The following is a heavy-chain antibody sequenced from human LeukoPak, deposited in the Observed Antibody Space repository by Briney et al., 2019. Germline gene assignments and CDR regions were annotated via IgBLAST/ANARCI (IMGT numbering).Heavy chain of an antibody. CDR2: INQDGSEK. CDR1: GLTFSNYW. V-gene: IGHV3-7*03. J-gene: IGHJ4*02. D-gene: IGHD1-26*01. Sequence: GGSLRLSCAASGLTFSNYWMNWVRQAPGKGLEWVANINQDGSEKYYVDSVKGRFTISRDSSENTLYLQMHSLGVEDTGVYYCAKGLWASTVGATGIFFDYWGQGIQVTVSS. CDR3: AKGLWASTVGATGIFFDY.